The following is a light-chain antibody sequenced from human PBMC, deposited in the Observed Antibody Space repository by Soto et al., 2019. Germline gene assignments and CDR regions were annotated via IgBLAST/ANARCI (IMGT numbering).Light chain of an antibody. Sequence: TRTAGALSLVAGETSTLSCMASQSVSNYLAWYQQKPGQPPRLLIYDASNRATGIPARFSASGSRTAFTLTIHSLEPEHFAFSSCQQRRTWPPTFGQGTKVDI. J-gene: IGKJ1*01. CDR2: DAS. V-gene: IGKV3-11*01. CDR1: QSVSNY. CDR3: QQRRTWPPT.